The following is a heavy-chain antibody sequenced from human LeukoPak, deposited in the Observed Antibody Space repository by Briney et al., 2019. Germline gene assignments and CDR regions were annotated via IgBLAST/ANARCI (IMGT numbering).Heavy chain of an antibody. D-gene: IGHD6-19*01. CDR1: GFTLSSNW. Sequence: GGSLRLSCAASGFTLSSNWMHWVRQAPGKGLVWVSRINSDGSNTSYAGSVKGRFTISRDNAKNTLYLQMNSLRAEDTAVYYCARETSGRGMDVWGQGTTVTVSS. V-gene: IGHV3-74*01. J-gene: IGHJ6*02. CDR3: ARETSGRGMDV. CDR2: INSDGSNT.